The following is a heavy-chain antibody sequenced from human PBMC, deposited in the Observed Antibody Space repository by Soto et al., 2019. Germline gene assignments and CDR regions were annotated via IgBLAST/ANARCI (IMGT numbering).Heavy chain of an antibody. CDR1: GYSISSYY. Sequence: AETLSLTCTVSGYSISSYYWSWIRQPPGKGLEWIGYIFYSGSTNYNPSLKSRVTMSVDTSKNQFSLNLNSVTAADTAVYYCARAIITGTTSTLDYWGQGTQVTVSS. D-gene: IGHD1-7*01. CDR3: ARAIITGTTSTLDY. CDR2: IFYSGST. J-gene: IGHJ4*02. V-gene: IGHV4-59*01.